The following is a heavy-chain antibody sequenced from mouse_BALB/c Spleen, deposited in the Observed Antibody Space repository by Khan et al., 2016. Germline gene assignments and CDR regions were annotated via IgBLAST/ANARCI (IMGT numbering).Heavy chain of an antibody. Sequence: EVELVESGGGLVQPGGSRKLSCAASGFTFSSFGMNWVRQAPEKGLEWVAYISSGSSNFYYADTVKGRFTISRDNPENTLFLQMTSLRSEDTAMYYCARYDVDNYAMDYWGQGTSVTVSS. V-gene: IGHV5-17*02. D-gene: IGHD2-12*01. CDR2: ISSGSSNF. CDR3: ARYDVDNYAMDY. CDR1: GFTFSSFG. J-gene: IGHJ4*01.